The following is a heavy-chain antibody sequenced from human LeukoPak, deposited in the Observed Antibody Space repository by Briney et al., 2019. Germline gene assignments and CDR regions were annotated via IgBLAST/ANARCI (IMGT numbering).Heavy chain of an antibody. D-gene: IGHD5-18*01. CDR2: IYHSGTT. CDR1: DFSISRGYY. Sequence: SETLPLTCTVSDFSISRGYYWGWIRPPPGKGLECIGTIYHSGTTYYSPSLKTRVTISVDTSKNNFSLKLSSVTAADTAVYYFARVDSPYGYAGGNYFDSWGQGTLVTVSS. J-gene: IGHJ4*02. CDR3: ARVDSPYGYAGGNYFDS. V-gene: IGHV4-38-2*02.